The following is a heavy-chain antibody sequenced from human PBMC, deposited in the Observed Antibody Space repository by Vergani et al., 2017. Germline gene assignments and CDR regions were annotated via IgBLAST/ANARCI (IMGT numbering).Heavy chain of an antibody. CDR3: AKDPDWLLFPTYYFDY. Sequence: EVQLLESGGGLVKPGGSLRLSCAASGFTFSSYAMSWVRQAPGKGLEWVSAISGSGGSTYYADSVKGRFTISRDNSKNTLYLQMNSLRAEDTAVYYCAKDPDWLLFPTYYFDYWGQGTLVTVSS. CDR1: GFTFSSYA. D-gene: IGHD3-9*01. V-gene: IGHV3-23*01. J-gene: IGHJ4*02. CDR2: ISGSGGST.